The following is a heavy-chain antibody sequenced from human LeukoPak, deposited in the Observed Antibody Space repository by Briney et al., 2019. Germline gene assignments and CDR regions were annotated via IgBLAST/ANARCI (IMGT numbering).Heavy chain of an antibody. J-gene: IGHJ6*04. CDR3: ARVRGGWYGMDV. D-gene: IGHD5-24*01. CDR2: INPNSGGT. Sequence: ASVKVSCKASGYTFTGYYMHWVRQAPGQGLEWMGWINPNSGGTNYAQKFQGRVTMTSDTSISTAYMKLSRLRSDDTAVYYCARVRGGWYGMDVWGKGTTVTVSS. V-gene: IGHV1-2*02. CDR1: GYTFTGYY.